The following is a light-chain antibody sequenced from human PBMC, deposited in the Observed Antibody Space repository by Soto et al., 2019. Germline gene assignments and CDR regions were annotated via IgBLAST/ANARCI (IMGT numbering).Light chain of an antibody. V-gene: IGLV2-14*01. CDR2: EVS. J-gene: IGLJ1*01. CDR1: SSDVGGYNY. CDR3: SSYTSSSTLYV. Sequence: QSALTQPASVSGSPGQSITISCTGTSSDVGGYNYVSWYQQHPGKAPKLKIYEVSNRPSGVSNRFSVSKSGNTASLTISGLQAEDEVDYYCSSYTSSSTLYVFGTGTKLTVL.